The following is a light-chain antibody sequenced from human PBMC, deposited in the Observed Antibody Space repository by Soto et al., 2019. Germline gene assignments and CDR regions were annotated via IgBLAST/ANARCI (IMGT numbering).Light chain of an antibody. V-gene: IGKV1-27*01. CDR2: AAS. CDR1: QGISNH. Sequence: DIQMTQSPSSLSASVGDRVTITCRASQGISNHLAWYQQKPGKVPKLLIYAASTLPSGVPSRFSGSGSGTDFTLTISSLQPEDVATYYCQKYNSAPPEFTFGPGTKVYIK. CDR3: QKYNSAPPEFT. J-gene: IGKJ3*01.